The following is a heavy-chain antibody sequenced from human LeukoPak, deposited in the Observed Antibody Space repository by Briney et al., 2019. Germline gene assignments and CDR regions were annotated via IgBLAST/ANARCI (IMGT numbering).Heavy chain of an antibody. Sequence: GGSLRPSCAASGFTFDDYAMHWVRQAPGKGLEWVSGISWNSGSIGYADSVKGRFTISRDNAKNSLCLQMNSLRAEDMALYYCAKGYCSSTSCPIDYWGQGTLVTVSS. CDR1: GFTFDDYA. CDR3: AKGYCSSTSCPIDY. D-gene: IGHD2-2*01. V-gene: IGHV3-9*03. J-gene: IGHJ4*02. CDR2: ISWNSGSI.